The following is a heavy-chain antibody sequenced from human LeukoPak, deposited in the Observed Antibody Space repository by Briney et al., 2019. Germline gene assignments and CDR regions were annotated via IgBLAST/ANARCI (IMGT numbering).Heavy chain of an antibody. CDR2: IYTSGST. CDR3: ARGPTTVTRAFDY. D-gene: IGHD4-17*01. CDR1: GGSFSIYY. J-gene: IGHJ4*02. V-gene: IGHV4-4*07. Sequence: SETLSLTCTVSGGSFSIYYWSWIRQPAGKGLEWIGRIYTSGSTNYNPSLKSRVTMSVDTSKNQFSLNLNSVIAADTAVYYCARGPTTVTRAFDYWGQGTLVTVSS.